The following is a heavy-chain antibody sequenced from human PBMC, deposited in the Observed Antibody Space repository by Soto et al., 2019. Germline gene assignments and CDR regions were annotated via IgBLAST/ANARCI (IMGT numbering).Heavy chain of an antibody. Sequence: QVQLVQSGAEVKKPGASVRVSCKASGYTFSVYGIAWVRQAPGQGLEWMGWIRAYSGHTNYAQKLQGRVTMTTDTSTSTAYMDLTSLRSDDTAVYYCARAWHEWDLLEYWGQGTLVTVSS. V-gene: IGHV1-18*01. CDR2: IRAYSGHT. J-gene: IGHJ4*02. D-gene: IGHD1-26*01. CDR3: ARAWHEWDLLEY. CDR1: GYTFSVYG.